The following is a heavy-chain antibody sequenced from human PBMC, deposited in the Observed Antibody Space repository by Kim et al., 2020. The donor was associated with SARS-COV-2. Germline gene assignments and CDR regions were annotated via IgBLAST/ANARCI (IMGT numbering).Heavy chain of an antibody. J-gene: IGHJ4*02. CDR2: VHYSGTS. V-gene: IGHV4-39*01. CDR3: AGLGSPPAAGLDY. CDR1: GGSISSSTDY. D-gene: IGHD1-26*01. Sequence: SETLSLTCTVSGGSISSSTDYWTWIRQPPGKGLEWFGNVHYSGTSYYSPSLKSRVTISVDTPKNQFSLKVSSVTATDTAVYYCAGLGSPPAAGLDYWGQGAMVTVSS.